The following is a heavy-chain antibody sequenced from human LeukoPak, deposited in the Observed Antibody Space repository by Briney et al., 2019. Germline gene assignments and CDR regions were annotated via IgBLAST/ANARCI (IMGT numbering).Heavy chain of an antibody. J-gene: IGHJ5*02. CDR2: IWYDGSNK. CDR3: ERESSSSGWYVHQKNWFDP. Sequence: GRSLRLSCAASGFTFSSYGMHWVRQAPGKGLEWVAVIWYDGSNKYYADSVKGRFTISRDNSKNTLYLQMNSLRAEDTAVYYCERESSSSGWYVHQKNWFDPWGQGTLVTVSS. CDR1: GFTFSSYG. D-gene: IGHD6-19*01. V-gene: IGHV3-33*01.